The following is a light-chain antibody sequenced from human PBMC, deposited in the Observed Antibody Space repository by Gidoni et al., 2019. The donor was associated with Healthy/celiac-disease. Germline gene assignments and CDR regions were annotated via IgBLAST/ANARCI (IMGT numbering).Light chain of an antibody. J-gene: IGKJ1*01. CDR1: QSVSSN. CDR2: GAS. Sequence: EIVMTQSPATLSVSPGERATLSCRASQSVSSNLAWYQQKPGQAPRLLIYGASTRATGIPARFSVSGSGTEFTLTISSLHSEDFAVYYCQQYNNWPPTWTFGQGTKVEIK. V-gene: IGKV3-15*01. CDR3: QQYNNWPPTWT.